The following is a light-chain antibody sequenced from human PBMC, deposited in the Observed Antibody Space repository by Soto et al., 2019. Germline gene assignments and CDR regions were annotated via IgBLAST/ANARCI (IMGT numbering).Light chain of an antibody. CDR1: PSVISY. J-gene: IGKJ5*01. CDR2: DAA. V-gene: IGKV3-11*01. Sequence: IVLTQSPATLSLSPGERATLSCRASPSVISYLAWYQQKPGQAPRLPIYDAANRATGIPARFSGSGSGTYFPHITSSLAPEAFAVYYCQQRSNWPPRITVGQGTRLEIK. CDR3: QQRSNWPPRIT.